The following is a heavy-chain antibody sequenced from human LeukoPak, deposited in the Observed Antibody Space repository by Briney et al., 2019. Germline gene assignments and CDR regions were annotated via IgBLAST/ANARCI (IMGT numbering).Heavy chain of an antibody. CDR3: AKDKALAVTGTDGMDV. J-gene: IGHJ6*02. Sequence: PGASLRLSCAASGFTFSSYAMSWVRQAPGEGLEWVAIISNDGSNKYYADSVQGRFTISRDNSKNTLYLQMNSLTSEDTAVYYCAKDKALAVTGTDGMDVWGQGTTVTVSS. CDR1: GFTFSSYA. V-gene: IGHV3-30-3*01. CDR2: ISNDGSNK. D-gene: IGHD2-21*02.